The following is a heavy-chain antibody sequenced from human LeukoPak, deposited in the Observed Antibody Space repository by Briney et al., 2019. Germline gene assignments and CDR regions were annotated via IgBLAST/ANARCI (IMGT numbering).Heavy chain of an antibody. CDR1: GFTFDDYA. CDR2: ISWNSAGI. Sequence: GGSLRLSCAASGFTFDDYAMHWVRQAPGKGLEWVSGISWNSAGIGYADSVKGRFTISRDNAKNSLYLQMNSLRAEDTAVYYCARSRFYFDYWGQGTLVTVSS. CDR3: ARSRFYFDY. V-gene: IGHV3-9*01. J-gene: IGHJ4*02.